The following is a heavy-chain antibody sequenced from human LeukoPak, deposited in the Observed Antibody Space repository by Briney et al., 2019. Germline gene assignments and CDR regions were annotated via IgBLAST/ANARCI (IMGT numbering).Heavy chain of an antibody. D-gene: IGHD2-2*01. CDR1: GYTFTSYD. CDR2: MNPNSGNT. V-gene: IGHV1-8*01. CDR3: ARGWGGYCSSTSCYYAFDI. J-gene: IGHJ3*02. Sequence: ASVKVSCKASGYTFTSYDINWVRQVTGQGLEWMGWMNPNSGNTGYAQKFQGRVTMTRNTSISTAYMELSSLRSEDTAVYYCARGWGGYCSSTSCYYAFDIWGQGTMVTVSS.